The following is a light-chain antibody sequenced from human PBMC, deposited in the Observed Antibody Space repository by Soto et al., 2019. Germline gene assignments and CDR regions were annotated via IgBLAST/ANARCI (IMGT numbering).Light chain of an antibody. CDR3: QQFAISTT. CDR1: HNIERW. Sequence: IQMTQSPSTLYASVGDRVTITCRASHNIERWTAWYQQKPGKAPSFLIFDASTLHSGAPSRFSVSGSGTDFTLTISSLQPDDFATYYCQQFAISTTFGQGTKV. J-gene: IGKJ1*01. V-gene: IGKV1-5*01. CDR2: DAS.